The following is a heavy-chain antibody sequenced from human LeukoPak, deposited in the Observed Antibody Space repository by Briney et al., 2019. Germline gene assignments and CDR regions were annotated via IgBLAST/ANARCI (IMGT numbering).Heavy chain of an antibody. CDR3: AKDPHGSLLRTYGDGIFDY. J-gene: IGHJ4*02. Sequence: ASVKVSCKASGGTFSSYAISWVRQAPGQGLEWMGGIIPIFGTANYAQKFQGRVTITADESTSTAYMELSSLRSEDTAVYYCAKDPHGSLLRTYGDGIFDYWGQGTLVTVSS. V-gene: IGHV1-69*13. CDR2: IIPIFGTA. D-gene: IGHD4-17*01. CDR1: GGTFSSYA.